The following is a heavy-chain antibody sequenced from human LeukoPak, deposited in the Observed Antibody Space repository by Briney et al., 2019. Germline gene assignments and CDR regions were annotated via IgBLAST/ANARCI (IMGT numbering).Heavy chain of an antibody. J-gene: IGHJ5*02. Sequence: SETLSLTCTVSGGSISSHYWSWIRQPPGRGLEWIGYVYYSGSTNYNPSLKSRVTISVDTSKNQFSLKLNYVTAADTAVYYCARHLYSGGSLNWFDPWGQGTLVTVSS. CDR1: GGSISSHY. D-gene: IGHD6-19*01. V-gene: IGHV4-59*08. CDR3: ARHLYSGGSLNWFDP. CDR2: VYYSGST.